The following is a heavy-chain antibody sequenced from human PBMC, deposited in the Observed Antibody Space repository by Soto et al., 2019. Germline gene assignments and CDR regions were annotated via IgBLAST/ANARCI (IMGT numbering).Heavy chain of an antibody. J-gene: IGHJ6*02. CDR2: INHSGGT. Sequence: QVQLQQWGAGLLKPSETLSLTCAVYGGSFSGYYWTWIRQAPGKGLEWIGEINHSGGTNYNSSLRSRLTISVDTSKSQFPLIMLSVTAADTAVYYRARDRQYYHFWSGYQKEVPYDIDVWGQGTTVTVSS. V-gene: IGHV4-34*02. D-gene: IGHD3-3*02. CDR1: GGSFSGYY. CDR3: ARDRQYYHFWSGYQKEVPYDIDV.